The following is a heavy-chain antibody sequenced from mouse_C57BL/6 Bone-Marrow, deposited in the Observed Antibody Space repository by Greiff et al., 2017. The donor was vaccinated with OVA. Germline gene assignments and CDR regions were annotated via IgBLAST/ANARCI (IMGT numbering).Heavy chain of an antibody. CDR3: ARHRLLRIMDY. J-gene: IGHJ4*01. D-gene: IGHD1-1*01. Sequence: EVQVVESGGGLVKPGGSLKLSCAASGFTFSSYTMSWVRQTPEKRLEWVATISGGGGNTYYPDSVKGRFTISRDNAKNTLYLQMSSLRSEDTALYYCARHRLLRIMDYWGQGTSVTVSS. V-gene: IGHV5-9*01. CDR2: ISGGGGNT. CDR1: GFTFSSYT.